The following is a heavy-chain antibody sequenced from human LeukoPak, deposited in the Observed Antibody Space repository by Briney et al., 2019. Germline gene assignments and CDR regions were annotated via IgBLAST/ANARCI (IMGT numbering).Heavy chain of an antibody. CDR3: AREDSSGYYV. J-gene: IGHJ4*02. Sequence: PGGSLRLSCAASGFTFSSYSMNWVRQSPGKGLKWVSSISSSSSYIYYADSVKGRFTISRDNAKNSLYLQMNSLRAEDTAVYYCAREDSSGYYVWGQGTLVTVSS. CDR1: GFTFSSYS. CDR2: ISSSSSYI. V-gene: IGHV3-21*01. D-gene: IGHD3-22*01.